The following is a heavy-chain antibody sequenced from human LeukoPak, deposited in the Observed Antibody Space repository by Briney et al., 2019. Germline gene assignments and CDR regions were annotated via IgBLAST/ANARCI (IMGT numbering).Heavy chain of an antibody. Sequence: ASVKVSCKASGYTFTGYYMHWVRHAPGQGLELMGWINLTNGGTNYAQKFQGRVTMTRDTSISTAYMDLSRLTSDDTAVYYCAREYCSGDTCSKAHDYWGQGTLVAVSS. V-gene: IGHV1-2*02. D-gene: IGHD2-15*01. CDR1: GYTFTGYY. CDR3: AREYCSGDTCSKAHDY. CDR2: INLTNGGT. J-gene: IGHJ4*02.